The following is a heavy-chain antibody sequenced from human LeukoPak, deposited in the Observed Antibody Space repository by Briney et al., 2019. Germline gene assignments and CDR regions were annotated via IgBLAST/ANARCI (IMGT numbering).Heavy chain of an antibody. D-gene: IGHD6-19*01. CDR1: GFTFSNYN. CDR2: ISSSSSYI. J-gene: IGHJ4*02. CDR3: ARDVAVAGTGSGY. Sequence: PGGSLRLSCAASGFTFSNYNMNWVRQAPGKGLEWVSSISSSSSYIYYADSVKGRFTISRDNAKNSLYLQMNSLRAEDTAVYYCARDVAVAGTGSGYWGQGTLVTVSS. V-gene: IGHV3-21*01.